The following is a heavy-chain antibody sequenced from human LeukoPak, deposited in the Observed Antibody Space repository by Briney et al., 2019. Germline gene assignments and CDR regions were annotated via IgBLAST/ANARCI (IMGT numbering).Heavy chain of an antibody. CDR2: IYRDGRT. J-gene: IGHJ4*02. D-gene: IGHD3-10*01. V-gene: IGHV3-66*01. Sequence: GGSLRLSCAASGLTVSSNYMSWVRQAPGKGLEWVSVIYRDGRTYYADSVKGRFTISRDNSKNTLYLQMNNLRAEDAAVYYCARDRYYASENYLLFDCWGQGTLVTVSS. CDR3: ARDRYYASENYLLFDC. CDR1: GLTVSSNY.